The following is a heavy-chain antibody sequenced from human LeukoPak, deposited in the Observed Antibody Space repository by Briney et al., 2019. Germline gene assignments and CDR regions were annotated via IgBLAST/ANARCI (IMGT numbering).Heavy chain of an antibody. CDR1: GGSISSYY. CDR3: AREYVISRYYDFWSGYSPYNWFDP. D-gene: IGHD3-3*01. CDR2: IYYSGST. J-gene: IGHJ5*02. Sequence: PSETLSLTCTVSGGSISSYYWSWIRQSPGKGLEWIRYIYYSGSTNYNPSLKSRVTISVDTSKNQFSLKLSSVTAADTAVYYCAREYVISRYYDFWSGYSPYNWFDPWGQGTLVTVSS. V-gene: IGHV4-59*01.